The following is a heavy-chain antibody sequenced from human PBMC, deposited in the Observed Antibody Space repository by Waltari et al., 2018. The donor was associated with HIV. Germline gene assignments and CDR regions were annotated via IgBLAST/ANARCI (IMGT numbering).Heavy chain of an antibody. Sequence: QVQLVESGGGVVQPGRSLRLSCAASGFTFSSYGMHWVRQAPGKGLEWVAVISYDGSNKYYADSVKGRFTISRDNSKNTLYLQMNSLRAEDTAVYYCAKDRGGNGILWYYYGMDVWGQGTTVTVSS. D-gene: IGHD2-15*01. CDR2: ISYDGSNK. CDR3: AKDRGGNGILWYYYGMDV. J-gene: IGHJ6*02. CDR1: GFTFSSYG. V-gene: IGHV3-30*18.